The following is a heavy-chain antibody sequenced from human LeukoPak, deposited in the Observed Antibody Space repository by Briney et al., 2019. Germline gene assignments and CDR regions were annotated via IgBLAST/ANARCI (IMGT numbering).Heavy chain of an antibody. J-gene: IGHJ6*02. D-gene: IGHD5-18*01. Sequence: GGSLRLSCAASGFTVSSNYMSWVRQAPGKGLEWVSVIYSCGSTYYADSVKGRFTISRDNSKNTLYLQMSSLRAEDTAIYYCVKEIYSYDKYYYFCAMDVWGQGTTVTVSS. CDR2: IYSCGST. CDR3: VKEIYSYDKYYYFCAMDV. V-gene: IGHV3-66*03. CDR1: GFTVSSNY.